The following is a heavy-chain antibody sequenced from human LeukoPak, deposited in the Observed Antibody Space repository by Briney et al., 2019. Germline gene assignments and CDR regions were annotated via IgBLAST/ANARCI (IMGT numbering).Heavy chain of an antibody. CDR1: GGTFSSYA. D-gene: IGHD6-19*01. Sequence: SVTLSCKASGGTFSSYAISWVRQAPGQGLEWMGRIIPIFGTANYAQKFQGRVTITTDEAPSPAYMELSSLRSEDTAVYCCARDEACGQWLAPGDYWGQGTLVTVSS. CDR2: IIPIFGTA. J-gene: IGHJ4*02. CDR3: ARDEACGQWLAPGDY. V-gene: IGHV1-69*05.